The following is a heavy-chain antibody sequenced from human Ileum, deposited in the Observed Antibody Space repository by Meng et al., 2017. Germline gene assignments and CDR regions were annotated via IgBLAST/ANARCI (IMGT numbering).Heavy chain of an antibody. V-gene: IGHV3-66*04. Sequence: EVQLVESGGVLVQLGGSLRLSCAASEFTVSNNYMSWVRQAPGKGLEWVSLIYSGGNTKYADSVKGRFTISRDNSKNTLYLQMNSLRAEDTAVYYCAGHTELDCWGQGALVTVSS. CDR3: AGHTELDC. CDR1: EFTVSNNY. J-gene: IGHJ4*02. CDR2: IYSGGNT.